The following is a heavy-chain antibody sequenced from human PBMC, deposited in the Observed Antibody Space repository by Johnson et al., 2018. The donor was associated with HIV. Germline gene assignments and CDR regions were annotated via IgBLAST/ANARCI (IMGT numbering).Heavy chain of an antibody. CDR1: GFTFSSYG. CDR2: MCNDGSKK. Sequence: QVQLVESGGGVVWPGGSLRLSCEAAGFTFSSYGMHWVRQAPGKGLDWVASMCNDGSKKYSADSVRRLFSISGDNAKNTLYLQMNSLRAEDTALYYCAKDGRIVGAKRWADAFDIWGQGTMVTVSS. J-gene: IGHJ3*02. D-gene: IGHD1-26*01. V-gene: IGHV3-30*02. CDR3: AKDGRIVGAKRWADAFDI.